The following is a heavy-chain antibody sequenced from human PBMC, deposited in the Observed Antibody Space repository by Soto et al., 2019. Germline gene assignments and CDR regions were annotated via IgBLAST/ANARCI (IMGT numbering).Heavy chain of an antibody. CDR3: ARGGLGYCSGGSCPTNWFDP. D-gene: IGHD2-15*01. CDR1: GGTFSSYT. J-gene: IGHJ5*02. V-gene: IGHV1-69*02. CDR2: IIPILGIA. Sequence: SVKVSCKASGGTFSSYTISWVRQAPGQGLEWMGRIIPILGIANYAQKLQGRVTITADKSTSTAYMELSSLRSEDTAVYYCARGGLGYCSGGSCPTNWFDPWGQGTLVTVSS.